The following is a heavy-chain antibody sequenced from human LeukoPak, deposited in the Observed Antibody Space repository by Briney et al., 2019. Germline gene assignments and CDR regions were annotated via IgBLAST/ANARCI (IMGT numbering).Heavy chain of an antibody. V-gene: IGHV4-34*01. J-gene: IGHJ4*02. D-gene: IGHD1-1*01. CDR2: INHSGST. Sequence: PSETLSLTCAVYGGSFSGYYWSWIRQPPGKGLVWIGEINHSGSTNYNPSLKSRVTISVDTSKNQFSLKLSSVTAADTAVYYCARGYNKIRHFDYWGQGTLVTVSS. CDR1: GGSFSGYY. CDR3: ARGYNKIRHFDY.